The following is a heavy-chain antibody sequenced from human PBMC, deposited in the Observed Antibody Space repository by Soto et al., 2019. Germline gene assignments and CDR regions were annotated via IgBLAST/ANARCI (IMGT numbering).Heavy chain of an antibody. J-gene: IGHJ6*02. V-gene: IGHV4-34*01. CDR2: INHSGST. CDR3: ARGGGLRFLEWLSSDYYYYYGMDV. CDR1: GGSFSGYY. Sequence: PSETLSLTCAVYGGSFSGYYWSWIRQPPGKXLEWIGEINHSGSTNYNPSLKSRVTISVDTSKNQFSLKLSSVTAADTAVYYCARGGGLRFLEWLSSDYYYYYGMDVWGQGTTVTVCS. D-gene: IGHD3-3*01.